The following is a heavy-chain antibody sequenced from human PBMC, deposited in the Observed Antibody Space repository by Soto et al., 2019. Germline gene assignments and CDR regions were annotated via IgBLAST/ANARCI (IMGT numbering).Heavy chain of an antibody. J-gene: IGHJ4*02. CDR2: ISPNSGGT. D-gene: IGHD3-9*01. CDR1: GYSLTGYG. V-gene: IGHV1-2*04. Sequence: ASLKLSCKAAGYSLTGYGISWLRQAHGQGLEWMGWISPNSGGTNYAQKFQGWVTMTRDTSTSTAYMELSRLRSDDTAVYYCARGLDLVIGYWAEGTLVNLSS. CDR3: ARGLDLVIGY.